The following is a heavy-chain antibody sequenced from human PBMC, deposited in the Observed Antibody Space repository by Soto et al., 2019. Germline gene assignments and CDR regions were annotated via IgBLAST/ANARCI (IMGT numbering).Heavy chain of an antibody. CDR1: GFTFSTYA. Sequence: EVQLLESGGKLVQPGGSLTLSCAASGFTFSTYAMAWVRQAPGKGLEWVSGVSASGLNTDYAYPVKGRFYISRDNCKIPVSLPMNSLRAEDTALYYGAKDRPRRTSGYFFEYWGQGTPVTVSS. CDR2: VSASGLNT. V-gene: IGHV3-23*01. CDR3: AKDRPRRTSGYFFEY. D-gene: IGHD1-1*01. J-gene: IGHJ4*02.